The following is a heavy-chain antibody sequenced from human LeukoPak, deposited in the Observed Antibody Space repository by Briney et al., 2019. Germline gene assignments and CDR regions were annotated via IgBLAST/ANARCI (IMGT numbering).Heavy chain of an antibody. J-gene: IGHJ4*02. CDR2: INPNSGGT. Sequence: ASVKVSCKASGYTLTGYNMHWVRQAPGQGLDWMGWINPNSGGTNYAQKFQGRVTMTRDTSISTAYMELSRLRSDDTAVYYCAMSPINYYDSSGFDYWGQGTLVTVSS. V-gene: IGHV1-2*02. CDR1: GYTLTGYN. D-gene: IGHD3-22*01. CDR3: AMSPINYYDSSGFDY.